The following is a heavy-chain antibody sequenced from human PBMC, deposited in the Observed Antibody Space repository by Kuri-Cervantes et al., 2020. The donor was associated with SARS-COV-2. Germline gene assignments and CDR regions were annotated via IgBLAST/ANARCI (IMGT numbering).Heavy chain of an antibody. V-gene: IGHV4-39*01. CDR1: GGSISSSNYY. D-gene: IGHD5-18*01. CDR3: ARGGGYSYGGYYYYMDV. J-gene: IGHJ6*03. Sequence: SGPLSSPCTVPGGSISSSNYYWGWIRQPPGKGLEWIWEINHSGSTNYNPSLKSRVTISVDTSKNQFSLKLSSVTAADTAVYYCARGGGYSYGGYYYYMDVWGKGTTVTVSS. CDR2: INHSGST.